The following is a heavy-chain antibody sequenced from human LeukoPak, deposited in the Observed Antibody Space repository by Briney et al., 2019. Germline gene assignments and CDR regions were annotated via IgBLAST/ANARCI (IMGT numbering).Heavy chain of an antibody. CDR1: GGSFSGYY. CDR3: ARGRRSAPYYYYMDV. J-gene: IGHJ6*03. CDR2: INHSGST. D-gene: IGHD3-16*01. Sequence: PSETLSLTCAVYGGSFSGYYWSWIRQPPGKGLEWIGEINHSGSTNYNPSLKSRVTISVDTSKNQFSLKLSSVTAADTAVYYCARGRRSAPYYYYMDVWGKGTTVTVSS. V-gene: IGHV4-34*01.